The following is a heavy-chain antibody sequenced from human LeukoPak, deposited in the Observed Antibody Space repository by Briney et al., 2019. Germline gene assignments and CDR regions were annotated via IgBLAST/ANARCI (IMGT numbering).Heavy chain of an antibody. CDR1: GYTFTRYD. D-gene: IGHD3-22*01. Sequence: GASVKVSCKASGYTFTRYDIKWVRHATGQGHEWMGWMNPNSGNTGYAQKFQGRVTMTRNTSISTAYMELSSLRSEDTAVEYCAVTYYDDSSGYYLRLDYWGQGTLVTVSS. V-gene: IGHV1-8*01. J-gene: IGHJ4*02. CDR3: AVTYYDDSSGYYLRLDY. CDR2: MNPNSGNT.